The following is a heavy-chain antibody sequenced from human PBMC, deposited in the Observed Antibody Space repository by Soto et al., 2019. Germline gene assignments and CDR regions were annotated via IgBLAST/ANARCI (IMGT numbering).Heavy chain of an antibody. Sequence: EVQLVESGGGLVKPGGSLRLSCAASGFTFSSYSMNWVRQAPGKGLEWVSSISSSSSYIYYADSVKGRFTISRDNAKNSLYLQINRLRAEDTAVYYCARVEYDFQGAGWFDPWGQGTLVTVSS. CDR3: ARVEYDFQGAGWFDP. CDR2: ISSSSSYI. V-gene: IGHV3-21*01. J-gene: IGHJ5*02. CDR1: GFTFSSYS. D-gene: IGHD3-3*01.